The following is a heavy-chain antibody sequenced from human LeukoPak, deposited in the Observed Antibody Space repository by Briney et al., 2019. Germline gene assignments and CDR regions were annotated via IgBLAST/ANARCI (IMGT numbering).Heavy chain of an antibody. Sequence: ASVKVSCKASGYTFTSYGISWVRQAPGQGLEWMGWISAYNGNANYAQKLQGRVTMTTDTSTSTTYMELRSLRSDDTAVYYCARGYGFGELLAPSPFDYWGQGTLVAVSP. J-gene: IGHJ4*02. V-gene: IGHV1-18*01. CDR3: ARGYGFGELLAPSPFDY. D-gene: IGHD3-10*01. CDR2: ISAYNGNA. CDR1: GYTFTSYG.